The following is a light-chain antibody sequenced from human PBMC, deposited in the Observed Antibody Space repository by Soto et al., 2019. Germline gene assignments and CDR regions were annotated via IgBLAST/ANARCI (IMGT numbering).Light chain of an antibody. CDR3: QQRSNWPA. CDR2: DAF. CDR1: QSISSY. Sequence: EIVLTQSPATLSLSPGERATLSCRASQSISSYLAWYQQKPGQPPRLLIYDAFNRAPGIPARFSGSGSGTDFTLTISSLEPEDFAVYYCQQRSNWPAFGQGTKVDIK. J-gene: IGKJ1*01. V-gene: IGKV3-11*01.